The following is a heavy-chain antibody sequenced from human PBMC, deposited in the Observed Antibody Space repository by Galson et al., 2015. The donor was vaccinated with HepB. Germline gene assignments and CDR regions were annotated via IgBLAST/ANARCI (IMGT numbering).Heavy chain of an antibody. CDR1: GGSFSDYY. D-gene: IGHD3-16*02. CDR3: ARGPASVVYDYVWGSSRQPLYYLDS. Sequence: SETLSLTCAVYGGSFSDYYWSWIRQPPGKGLEWIGEINHSGSTNDNPSLKSRITISVDTSKNQFSLKLASVTVADAAVYYCARGPASVVYDYVWGSSRQPLYYLDSWGQGTLLTVSS. V-gene: IGHV4-34*01. J-gene: IGHJ4*02. CDR2: INHSGST.